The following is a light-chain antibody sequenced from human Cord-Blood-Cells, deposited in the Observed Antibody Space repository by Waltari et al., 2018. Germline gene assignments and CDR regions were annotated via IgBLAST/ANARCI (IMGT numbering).Light chain of an antibody. CDR3: QQYNNWPLT. J-gene: IGKJ4*01. CDR1: QSVSSN. Sequence: EIVMTQSPATLSVSPGERATLSCRASQSVSSNLPWYQQKPGQAPRLLIDGASTRATGIPARFSGSASATEFTLTISSLQSEDFAVYYCQQYNNWPLTFGGGTKVEIK. CDR2: GAS. V-gene: IGKV3-15*01.